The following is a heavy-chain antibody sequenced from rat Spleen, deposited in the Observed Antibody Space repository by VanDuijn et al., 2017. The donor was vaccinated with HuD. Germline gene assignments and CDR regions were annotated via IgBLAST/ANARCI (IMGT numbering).Heavy chain of an antibody. CDR1: GFTFSSFA. CDR2: IIYDGSST. CDR3: ARHSLYYYSRYIHEYFDN. V-gene: IGHV5-17*01. D-gene: IGHD1-2*01. Sequence: EVQLVESGGGLVQPGRSLKLSCAASGFTFSSFAMAWVRQAPKKGLEWIATIIYDGSSTYYRDSVKGRFTISRDNAKSTLYLQMDSLRSEDTATYFCARHSLYYYSRYIHEYFDNWGQGVMVTVSS. J-gene: IGHJ2*01.